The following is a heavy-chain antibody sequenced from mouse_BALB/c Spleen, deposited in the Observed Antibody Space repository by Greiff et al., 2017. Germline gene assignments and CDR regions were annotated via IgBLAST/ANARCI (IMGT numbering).Heavy chain of an antibody. Sequence: EVQLQESGAELVKPGASVKLSCTASGFNIKDTYMHWVKQRPEQGLEWIGRIDPANGNTKYDPKFQGKATITADTSSNTAYLQLSSLTSEDTAVYYCASITTVVATDFDVWGAGTTVTVSS. CDR2: IDPANGNT. D-gene: IGHD1-1*01. J-gene: IGHJ1*01. CDR1: GFNIKDTY. V-gene: IGHV14-3*02. CDR3: ASITTVVATDFDV.